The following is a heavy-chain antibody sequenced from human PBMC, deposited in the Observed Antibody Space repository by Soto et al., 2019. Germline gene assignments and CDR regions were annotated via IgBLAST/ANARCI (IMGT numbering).Heavy chain of an antibody. V-gene: IGHV3-9*01. CDR1: GFSINDYA. CDR3: AKGLERSLYYGHIDH. D-gene: IGHD3-10*01. CDR2: IGSNSGRI. J-gene: IGHJ4*02. Sequence: GGSLRLSCTGSGFSINDYAMHWVRQTPGKGLEWVSGIGSNSGRIAYADFVKGRFIISRDNAKKSLYLQINRLRVEDTALYYCAKGLERSLYYGHIDHWGPGTLVTVSS.